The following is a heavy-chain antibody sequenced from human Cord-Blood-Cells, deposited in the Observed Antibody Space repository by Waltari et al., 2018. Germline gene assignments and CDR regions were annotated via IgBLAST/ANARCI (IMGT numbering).Heavy chain of an antibody. V-gene: IGHV4-39*01. D-gene: IGHD7-27*01. Sequence: QLQLQESGPGLGKPSETLSLTCTVSGGSISSSSYYWAGIRQPPGKGREWIGSIYYSGSTYYNPSLKSRVTISVDTSKNQFSLKLSSVTAADTAVYYCARPGLGKGDAFDIWGQGTMVTVSS. CDR3: ARPGLGKGDAFDI. CDR2: IYYSGST. J-gene: IGHJ3*02. CDR1: GGSISSSSYY.